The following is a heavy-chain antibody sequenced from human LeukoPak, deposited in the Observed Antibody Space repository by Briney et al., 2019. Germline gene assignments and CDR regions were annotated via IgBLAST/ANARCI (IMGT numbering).Heavy chain of an antibody. CDR3: ARGDLRAYGDYTGDYFDY. Sequence: QPGGSLRLSCAAPGFTFSSYSMNWVRQAPGKGLEWVSYISSSSSTIYYADSVKGRFTISRDNAKNSLYLQMNSLRAEDTAVYYCARGDLRAYGDYTGDYFDYWGQGTLVTVSS. J-gene: IGHJ4*02. CDR2: ISSSSSTI. V-gene: IGHV3-48*01. D-gene: IGHD4-17*01. CDR1: GFTFSSYS.